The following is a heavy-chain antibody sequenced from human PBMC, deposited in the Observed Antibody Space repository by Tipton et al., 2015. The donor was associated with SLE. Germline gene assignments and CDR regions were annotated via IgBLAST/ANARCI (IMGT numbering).Heavy chain of an antibody. D-gene: IGHD4/OR15-4a*01. V-gene: IGHV3-11*06. J-gene: IGHJ3*02. CDR1: GFTFSDYY. CDR2: ISSSSSYT. Sequence: SLRLSCAASGFTFSDYYMSWIRQAPGKGLEWVSYISSSSSYTNYADSVKGRFTISRDNAKNSLYLQMNSLRAEDTAVYYCARGGYYGARSGDVAFDIWGQGTMVTVSS. CDR3: ARGGYYGARSGDVAFDI.